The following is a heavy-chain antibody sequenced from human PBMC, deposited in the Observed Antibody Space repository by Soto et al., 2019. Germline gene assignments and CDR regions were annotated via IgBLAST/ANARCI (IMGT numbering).Heavy chain of an antibody. J-gene: IGHJ3*02. CDR1: GFTFSSYW. Sequence: GGSLRLSCAASGFTFSSYWMSWVRQAPGKGLEWVANIKQDGSEKYYVDYVKGRFNISRDNAKNSLYLQMNSLRAEDTAVYYCARYGAQDAFDIWGQGTIVTVSS. CDR3: ARYGAQDAFDI. D-gene: IGHD4-17*01. V-gene: IGHV3-7*01. CDR2: IKQDGSEK.